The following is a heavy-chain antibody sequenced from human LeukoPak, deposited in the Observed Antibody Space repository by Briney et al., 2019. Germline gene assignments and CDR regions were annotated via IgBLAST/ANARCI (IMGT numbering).Heavy chain of an antibody. CDR2: IYSGGST. Sequence: GGSLRLSCAASGFTVSSNYMSWVRQAPGKGLEWVSVIYSGGSTYYADSVKGRFTISRDNSKNRLYLQMNSLRAEDTAVYYCARDSGTIEAFDIWGQGTMVTVSS. CDR3: ARDSGTIEAFDI. D-gene: IGHD1-7*01. V-gene: IGHV3-53*01. CDR1: GFTVSSNY. J-gene: IGHJ3*02.